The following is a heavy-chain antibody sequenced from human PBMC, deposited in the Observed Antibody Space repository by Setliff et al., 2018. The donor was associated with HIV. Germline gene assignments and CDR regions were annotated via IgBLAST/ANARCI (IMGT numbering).Heavy chain of an antibody. V-gene: IGHV4-34*12. CDR1: GGSFSGYY. D-gene: IGHD3-10*01. CDR2: IIHSGST. J-gene: IGHJ6*02. Sequence: SETLSLTCAVYGGSFSGYYWSWIRQPPGKGLEWIGEIIHSGSTNYNPSLKSRVTISVDTSKNQFSLKLSSVTAAATAVYYCAREIPFRGNRHMWDYYGMDVWGQGTTVTVSS. CDR3: AREIPFRGNRHMWDYYGMDV.